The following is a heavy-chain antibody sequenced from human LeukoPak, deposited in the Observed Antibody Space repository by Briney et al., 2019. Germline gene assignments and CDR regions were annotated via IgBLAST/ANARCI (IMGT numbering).Heavy chain of an antibody. CDR3: AKVALDIVVVPAAIQIYFDY. V-gene: IGHV3-7*03. D-gene: IGHD2-2*02. CDR2: IKHDGSEK. CDR1: GFTFSNYW. Sequence: GGSLRLSCEASGFTFSNYWMNWVRQAPGKGLEWVANIKHDGSEKYYVDSVRGRFTISRDNAKNSLYLQMNSLRAEDTAVYYCAKVALDIVVVPAAIQIYFDYWGQGTLVTVSS. J-gene: IGHJ4*02.